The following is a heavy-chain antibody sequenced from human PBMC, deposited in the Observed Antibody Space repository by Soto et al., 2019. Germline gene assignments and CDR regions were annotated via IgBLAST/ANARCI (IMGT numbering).Heavy chain of an antibody. CDR1: GFTFSSYS. Sequence: GGSLRLSCAASGFTFSSYSMNWVRQAPGKGLEWVSSISSSSSYIYYADSVKGRFTISRDNAKNSLYLQMNSLRAEDTAVYYCASYGYCSGGSCRYSAYFQHWGQGTLVTVSS. CDR2: ISSSSSYI. CDR3: ASYGYCSGGSCRYSAYFQH. D-gene: IGHD2-15*01. V-gene: IGHV3-21*01. J-gene: IGHJ1*01.